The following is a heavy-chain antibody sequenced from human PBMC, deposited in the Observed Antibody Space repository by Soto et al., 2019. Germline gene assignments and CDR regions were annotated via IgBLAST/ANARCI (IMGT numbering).Heavy chain of an antibody. CDR2: INHSGST. Sequence: QVQLQQWGAGLLKPSETLSLTCAVYGGSFSGYYWSWIRQPPGKGLEWIGEINHSGSTNYNPSLKSRVTISVDTSKNQFYLKLSSVTAADTAVYYCARARAIFGVVSNWFDPWGQGTLVTVSS. V-gene: IGHV4-34*01. CDR1: GGSFSGYY. D-gene: IGHD3-3*01. CDR3: ARARAIFGVVSNWFDP. J-gene: IGHJ5*02.